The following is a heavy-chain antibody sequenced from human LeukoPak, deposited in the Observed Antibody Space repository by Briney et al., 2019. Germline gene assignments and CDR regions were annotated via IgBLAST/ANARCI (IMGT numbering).Heavy chain of an antibody. J-gene: IGHJ1*01. CDR3: PIAKGPADIVVAATGVFGY. D-gene: IGHD2-21*01. CDR2: ISGTGVST. CDR1: GFTFSNYA. V-gene: IGHV3-23*01. Sequence: GGTLRLSCAASGFTFSNYAMAWVRQAPGMGLEWVSGISGTGVSTYYPDSLKGRFTIFSDNSKNTLFLKLNSLRADATAVYYCPIAKGPADIVVAATGVFGYWGQATPVTVYS.